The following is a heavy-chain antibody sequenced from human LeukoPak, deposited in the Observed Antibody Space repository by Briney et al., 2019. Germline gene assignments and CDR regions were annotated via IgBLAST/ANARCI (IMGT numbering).Heavy chain of an antibody. Sequence: GGSLRLSCAASGFTFSSHWMSWVRQTPGKGLEWVAHINQDGSEKYYVDSVKGRFTISRDNAKNSLHLQINSLRAEDTAVYYCARDKVTYWGQGTLVTVSS. J-gene: IGHJ4*02. CDR3: ARDKVTY. V-gene: IGHV3-7*01. CDR1: GFTFSSHW. CDR2: INQDGSEK.